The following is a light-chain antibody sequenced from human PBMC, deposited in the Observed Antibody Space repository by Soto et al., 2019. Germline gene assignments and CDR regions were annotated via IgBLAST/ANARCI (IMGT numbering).Light chain of an antibody. CDR2: EAS. Sequence: DIQMTQSPSSLSTSVGERVTITCQASQDISNSLNWYQQKPGKAPNLLTFEASKLQTGVPSRFSGGGSGIHFTFTISHLQTEDIATYYCQHYDNLPRYTFGRGTKLEIK. CDR1: QDISNS. CDR3: QHYDNLPRYT. J-gene: IGKJ2*01. V-gene: IGKV1-33*01.